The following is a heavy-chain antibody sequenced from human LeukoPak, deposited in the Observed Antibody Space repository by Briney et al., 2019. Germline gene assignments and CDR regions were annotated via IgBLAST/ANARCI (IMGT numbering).Heavy chain of an antibody. V-gene: IGHV1-69*13. Sequence: SVKVSCKASGGTFSSYAISWVRQAPGQGLEWMGGIIPIFGTANYAQKFQGRVTITADESTSTAYMELSSLRSEDTAVYYCARDRIIVGVRSDAFDIWGQGTMVTVSS. CDR2: IIPIFGTA. J-gene: IGHJ3*02. CDR3: ARDRIIVGVRSDAFDI. CDR1: GGTFSSYA. D-gene: IGHD1-26*01.